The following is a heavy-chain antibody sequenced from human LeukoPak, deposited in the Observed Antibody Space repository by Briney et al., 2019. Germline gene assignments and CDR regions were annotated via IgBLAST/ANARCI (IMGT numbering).Heavy chain of an antibody. J-gene: IGHJ4*02. V-gene: IGHV3-7*01. Sequence: GGSLRLSCEVSGFSFSTYWMTWVRQAPGKGLEWVANINQHGSETYYVDSVKGRFIISRDNAKNSLFLQMDSLTGEDTAVYYCAREDASGFDYWGQGTLVTVSS. CDR3: AREDASGFDY. D-gene: IGHD6-25*01. CDR1: GFSFSTYW. CDR2: INQHGSET.